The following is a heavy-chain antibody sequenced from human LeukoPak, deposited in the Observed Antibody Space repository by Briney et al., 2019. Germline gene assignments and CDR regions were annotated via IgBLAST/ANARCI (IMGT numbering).Heavy chain of an antibody. D-gene: IGHD3-22*01. CDR1: GYTFTSYG. Sequence: APVKVSCKASGYTFTSYGISWVRQAPGQGLEWMGWISAYNGNTNYAQKLQGRVTMTTDTSTSTAYMELRSLRSDDTAVYYCARDLRRATYYYDSSGYYQYYFDYWGQGTLVTVSS. CDR3: ARDLRRATYYYDSSGYYQYYFDY. CDR2: ISAYNGNT. J-gene: IGHJ4*02. V-gene: IGHV1-18*01.